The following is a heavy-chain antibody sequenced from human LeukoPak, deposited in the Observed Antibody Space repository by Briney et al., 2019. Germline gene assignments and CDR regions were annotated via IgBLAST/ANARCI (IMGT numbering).Heavy chain of an antibody. D-gene: IGHD2-8*02. J-gene: IGHJ4*02. CDR1: GFTFSRYG. V-gene: IGHV3-30-3*01. CDR3: ARDGEGVLGFDY. CDR2: ISHDGSDK. Sequence: GGSLRLSCAASGFTFSRYGIHWVRQAPGKGLEWVAAISHDGSDKYYADSVKGRFTISRDNSKKTLYLQMNSLRAEDTAVYYCARDGEGVLGFDYWGQGTLVTVSS.